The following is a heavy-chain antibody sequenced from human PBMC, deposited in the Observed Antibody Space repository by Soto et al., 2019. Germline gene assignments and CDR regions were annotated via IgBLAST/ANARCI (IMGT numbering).Heavy chain of an antibody. CDR1: GFTVSSNY. CDR3: ARPYDYSFPSAMDV. CDR2: LYRGGST. J-gene: IGHJ6*02. V-gene: IGHV3-53*02. Sequence: EVQLVETGGGLIQPGGSLRLSCAASGFTVSSNYMSWVRQAPGKGLEWVSVLYRGGSTYYADTVKGRFTISRDNSKNTLYLQMSSLRVEDTAVYSCARPYDYSFPSAMDVWGQGTTVTVSS. D-gene: IGHD4-4*01.